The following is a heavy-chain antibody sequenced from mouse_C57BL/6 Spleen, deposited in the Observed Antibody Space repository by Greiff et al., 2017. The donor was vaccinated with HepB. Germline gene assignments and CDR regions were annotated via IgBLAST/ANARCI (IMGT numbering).Heavy chain of an antibody. Sequence: QVQLQQSGAELVKPGASVKMSCKASGYTFTSYWITWVKQRPGQGLEWIGDIYPGSGSTNYNEKFKSKATLTVDTSSSTAYMQLSSLTSEDSAVYYCARAYYSNYVWYFDVWGTGTTVTVSS. CDR1: GYTFTSYW. V-gene: IGHV1-55*01. CDR2: IYPGSGST. J-gene: IGHJ1*03. D-gene: IGHD2-5*01. CDR3: ARAYYSNYVWYFDV.